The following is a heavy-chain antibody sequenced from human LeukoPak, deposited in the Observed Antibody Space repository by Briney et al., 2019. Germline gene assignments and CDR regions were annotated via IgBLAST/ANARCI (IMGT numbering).Heavy chain of an antibody. CDR2: INHSGST. CDR3: ARGVGATNFDY. V-gene: IGHV4-34*01. J-gene: IGHJ4*02. CDR1: GGSFSGYY. Sequence: SETLSLTCAVYGGSFSGYYWSWIRQPPGKGLDWIGEINHSGSTNYNPSLKSRVTISVDTSKNQFSLKLSSVTAADTAVYYCARGVGATNFDYWGQGTLVTVSS. D-gene: IGHD1-26*01.